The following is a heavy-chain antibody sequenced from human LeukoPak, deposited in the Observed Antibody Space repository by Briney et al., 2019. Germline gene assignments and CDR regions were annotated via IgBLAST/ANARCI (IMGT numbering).Heavy chain of an antibody. D-gene: IGHD3-16*01. J-gene: IGHJ6*02. Sequence: PGGSLRLSCAASGFTFSSSWMSWVRQAPGKGLEWVASIKEDGSEKYYVDSVKGRFTISRDNAKNSLYLQMSNLRAEDTAVYFCARGGGLDVWGQGATVTVSS. V-gene: IGHV3-7*03. CDR3: ARGGGLDV. CDR1: GFTFSSSW. CDR2: IKEDGSEK.